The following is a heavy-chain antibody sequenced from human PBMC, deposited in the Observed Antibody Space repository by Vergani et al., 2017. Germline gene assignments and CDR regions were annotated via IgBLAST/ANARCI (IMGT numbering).Heavy chain of an antibody. Sequence: EVQLLESGGGLVQPGGSLRLSCAASGFTFRSYAMSWVRQAPGKGLEWVSAISGSGDSTYYAASVKGRFTISRDNSKNTLYLQMNSLRAEDTAVYYCARGLYDSSGYYYYYYYGMDVWGQGTTVTVSS. D-gene: IGHD3-22*01. CDR1: GFTFRSYA. J-gene: IGHJ6*02. V-gene: IGHV3-23*01. CDR3: ARGLYDSSGYYYYYYYGMDV. CDR2: ISGSGDST.